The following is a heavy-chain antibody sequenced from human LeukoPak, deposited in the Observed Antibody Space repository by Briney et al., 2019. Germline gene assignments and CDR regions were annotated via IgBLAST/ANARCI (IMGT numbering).Heavy chain of an antibody. CDR1: GGSISSGDYY. V-gene: IGHV4-30-4*01. CDR3: ARGGDGYNSGVGY. D-gene: IGHD5-24*01. Sequence: SQTLSLTCTVSGGSISSGDYYWSWIRQPPGKGLEWIGYIYYSGSTYYNPSLKSRVTISVDTSKNQFSLKLSSVTAADTAVYYCARGGDGYNSGVGYWGQGTLVTVPS. CDR2: IYYSGST. J-gene: IGHJ4*02.